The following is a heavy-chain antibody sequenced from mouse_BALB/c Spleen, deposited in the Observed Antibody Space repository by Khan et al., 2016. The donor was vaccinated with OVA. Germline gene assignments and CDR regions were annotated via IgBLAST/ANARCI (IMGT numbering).Heavy chain of an antibody. CDR3: ARSGYFAWFAF. J-gene: IGHJ3*01. V-gene: IGHV14-1*02. Sequence: VQLQQSGAELVRPGALVKLSCKASGFNIKDYSIHWVKQKPEQGLEWIEWIDPENGETVYDPKFQGKASITADTSSNTAYLQLSSLTSEDTAVYFCARSGYFAWFAFWGQGTLVTVS. CDR2: IDPENGET. CDR1: GFNIKDYS.